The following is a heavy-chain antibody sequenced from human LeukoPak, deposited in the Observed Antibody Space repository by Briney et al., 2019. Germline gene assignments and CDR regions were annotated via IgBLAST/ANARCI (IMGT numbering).Heavy chain of an antibody. CDR3: ARGGATYYYERRGYTPPFDY. J-gene: IGHJ4*02. CDR1: GYTFTGYY. D-gene: IGHD3-22*01. CDR2: INPNSGGT. Sequence: GASVKVSCKASGYTFTGYYMHWVRQAPGQGLEWMGRINPNSGGTNYAQKFQGRVTMTRDTSISTAYMELSRLRSDDTAVYYVARGGATYYYERRGYTPPFDYGGRGALVTVSS. V-gene: IGHV1-2*06.